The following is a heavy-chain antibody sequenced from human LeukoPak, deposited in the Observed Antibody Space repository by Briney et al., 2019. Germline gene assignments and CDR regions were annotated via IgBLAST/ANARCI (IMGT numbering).Heavy chain of an antibody. CDR2: ITSGSSTI. Sequence: QAGGSLRLSCAASGFTFSLYSMNWVRQAPGKGLEWVSYITSGSSTIYYADSVKGRFTISRDDSKNTLYLQMNSLRAEDTAVYYCARERYLGYSYALDSWGQGTLVTVSS. J-gene: IGHJ4*02. D-gene: IGHD5-18*01. CDR1: GFTFSLYS. V-gene: IGHV3-48*01. CDR3: ARERYLGYSYALDS.